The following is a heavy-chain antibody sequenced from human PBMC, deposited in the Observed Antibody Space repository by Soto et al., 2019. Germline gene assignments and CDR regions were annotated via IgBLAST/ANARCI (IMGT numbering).Heavy chain of an antibody. CDR2: IKSKTSGETR. D-gene: IGHD3-10*01. V-gene: IGHV3-15*07. J-gene: IGHJ4*02. Sequence: EVQLVESGGGLVKAGESLRLSCVVSGFPFTSAWLHWVRQAPGKGLEWVARIKSKTSGETRDYAAPVKGRFTISRDDSKNTVWLQMNSLKSEDSAVYYCAAAYSGVTYPIDYCGQGRLVTVSS. CDR3: AAAYSGVTYPIDY. CDR1: GFPFTSAW.